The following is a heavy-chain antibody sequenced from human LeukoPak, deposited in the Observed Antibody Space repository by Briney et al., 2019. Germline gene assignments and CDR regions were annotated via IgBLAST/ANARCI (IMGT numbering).Heavy chain of an antibody. Sequence: RGSLRLSCAASGFTFSSYWMSWVRQAPGKGLEGVANIKQDGSEKYYVDSVKGRFTISRDNAKNSLYLQMNSLRAEDTAVYYCARNRYSGSYGVDYWGQGTLVTVSS. V-gene: IGHV3-7*05. D-gene: IGHD1-26*01. J-gene: IGHJ4*02. CDR3: ARNRYSGSYGVDY. CDR2: IKQDGSEK. CDR1: GFTFSSYW.